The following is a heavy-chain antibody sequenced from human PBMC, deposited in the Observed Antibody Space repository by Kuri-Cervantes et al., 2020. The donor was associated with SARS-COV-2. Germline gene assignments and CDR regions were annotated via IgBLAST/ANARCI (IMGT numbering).Heavy chain of an antibody. J-gene: IGHJ4*02. Sequence: GGPLRLSCVASGFTFSNYGMHWVRQAPGKGLEWVAVIWYDGRNKYYAESVKGRFTISRDNSKNTLFLQMDGLRAEDTAVYYCARDLSSGLWAFDYWGQGTLVTVSS. CDR2: IWYDGRNK. D-gene: IGHD5-18*01. CDR1: GFTFSNYG. CDR3: ARDLSSGLWAFDY. V-gene: IGHV3-33*01.